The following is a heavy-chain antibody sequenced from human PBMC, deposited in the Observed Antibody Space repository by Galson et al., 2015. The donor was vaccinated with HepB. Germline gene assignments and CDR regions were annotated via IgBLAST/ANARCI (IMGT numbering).Heavy chain of an antibody. J-gene: IGHJ4*02. CDR2: TMPILGSA. D-gene: IGHD1-14*01. CDR3: ATGPGFRDY. CDR1: GGTFKNYA. V-gene: IGHV1-69*10. Sequence: SVKVSCKASGGTFKNYAFAWVRQAPGQGLEYMGGTMPILGSADSAQKFQGRLTITADELTSTVYMELSRLKSEDTAIYYCATGPGFRDYWGQGTRIIVSS.